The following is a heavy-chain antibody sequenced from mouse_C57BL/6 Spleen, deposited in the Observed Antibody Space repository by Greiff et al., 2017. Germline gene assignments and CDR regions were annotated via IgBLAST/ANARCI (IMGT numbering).Heavy chain of an antibody. Sequence: VQLQQSGAELVKPGASVKLSCTASGFNIKDYYMHWVKQRTEQGLEWIGRLDPEDGETKYAPKFQGKATITADPSSNTAYLQLSSLTSEDTAVYYCARWLYGNYEDWYFDVWGTGTTVTVSS. CDR2: LDPEDGET. D-gene: IGHD2-1*01. CDR1: GFNIKDYY. J-gene: IGHJ1*03. V-gene: IGHV14-2*01. CDR3: ARWLYGNYEDWYFDV.